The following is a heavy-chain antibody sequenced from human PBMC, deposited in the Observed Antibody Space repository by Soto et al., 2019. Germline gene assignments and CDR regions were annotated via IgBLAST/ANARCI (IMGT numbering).Heavy chain of an antibody. CDR3: AKAASRDYGDYDFAY. Sequence: PSETLSLTCAVYGGSFSGYYWSWIRQPPGKGLEWIGEINHSGSTNYNPSLKSRVTISVDTSKNTLYLQMNSLRAEDTAVYYCAKAASRDYGDYDFAYWGQGTLVPVSS. CDR1: GGSFSGYY. V-gene: IGHV4-34*01. D-gene: IGHD4-17*01. CDR2: INHSGST. J-gene: IGHJ4*02.